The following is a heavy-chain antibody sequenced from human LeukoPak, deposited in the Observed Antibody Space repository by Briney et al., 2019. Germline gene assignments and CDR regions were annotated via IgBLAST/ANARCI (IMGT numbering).Heavy chain of an antibody. J-gene: IGHJ4*02. CDR3: ASLRPTSRQYFDY. CDR2: IYSGGST. D-gene: IGHD6-25*01. V-gene: IGHV3-66*01. CDR1: GFTFSSYW. Sequence: GGSLRLSCAASGFTFSSYWMSWVRQAPGKGLKWVSIIYSGGSTYYADSVRGRCTISRDNSKNTLYLQMNSLRAEDTAVYYCASLRPTSRQYFDYWGQGTLVTVSS.